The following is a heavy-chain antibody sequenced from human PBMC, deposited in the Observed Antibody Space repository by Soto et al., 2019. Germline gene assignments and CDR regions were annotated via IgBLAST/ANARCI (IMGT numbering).Heavy chain of an antibody. V-gene: IGHV1-69*13. CDR1: GGTFSSYA. Sequence: SVKVSCKASGGTFSSYAISWVRQAPGQGLEWMGGIIPIFGTANYAQKFQGRVTITADESTSTAYMELSSLRSEDTAVYYCEREVRCSSTSFYMGFSWFDPWAPGTLVTVSS. CDR3: EREVRCSSTSFYMGFSWFDP. J-gene: IGHJ5*02. D-gene: IGHD2-2*02. CDR2: IIPIFGTA.